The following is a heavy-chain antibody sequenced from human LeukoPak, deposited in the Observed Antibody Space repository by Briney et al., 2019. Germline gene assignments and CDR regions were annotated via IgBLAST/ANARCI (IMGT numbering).Heavy chain of an antibody. CDR1: GYTFIAYY. V-gene: IGHV1-2*02. CDR2: INPNTGGT. Sequence: ASVKVSCKASGYTFIAYYMHWVRQAPGQGLEWMGWINPNTGGTNYAQKFQGRVTMTRDTSISTAYMELSRLRSDDTAVYYCARDSDHDSESPWGQGTLVAVSS. D-gene: IGHD3-10*01. CDR3: ARDSDHDSESP. J-gene: IGHJ5*02.